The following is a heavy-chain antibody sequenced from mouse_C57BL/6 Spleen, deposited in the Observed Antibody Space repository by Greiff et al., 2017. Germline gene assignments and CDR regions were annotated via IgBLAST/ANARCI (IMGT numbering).Heavy chain of an antibody. D-gene: IGHD1-1*01. V-gene: IGHV2-5*01. CDR1: GFSLTSYG. Sequence: VKLMESGPGLVQPSQSLSITCTVSGFSLTSYGVHWVRQSPGKGLEWLGVIWRGGSTDYNAAFMSRSSFSKDNSKRQFFFKMNSLQADDLAIYCSAKDYFCSSFRGFFDVWGTGTSVTRPS. CDR2: IWRGGST. J-gene: IGHJ1*03. CDR3: AKDYFCSSFRGFFDV.